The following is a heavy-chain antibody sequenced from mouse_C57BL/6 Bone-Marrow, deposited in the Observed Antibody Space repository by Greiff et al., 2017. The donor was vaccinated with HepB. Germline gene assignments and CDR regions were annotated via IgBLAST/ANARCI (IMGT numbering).Heavy chain of an antibody. D-gene: IGHD2-4*01. Sequence: EVNVVESGGGLVKPGGSLKLSCAASGFTFSSYAMSWVRQTPEKRLEWVATISDGGSYTYYPDNVKGRFTISRDNAKNNLYLQMSHLKSEDTAMYYCARGYDCWFAYWGQGTLVTVSA. CDR1: GFTFSSYA. CDR2: ISDGGSYT. V-gene: IGHV5-4*03. J-gene: IGHJ3*01. CDR3: ARGYDCWFAY.